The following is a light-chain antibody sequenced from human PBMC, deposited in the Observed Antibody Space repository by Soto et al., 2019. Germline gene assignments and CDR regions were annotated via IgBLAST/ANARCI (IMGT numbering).Light chain of an antibody. V-gene: IGKV4-1*01. CDR3: QQYYSTPLT. J-gene: IGKJ4*01. CDR2: WAF. Sequence: DIVMTQSPDSLAVSLGERAAINCKSSQSVLYSSNNKNYLAWYQQKPGQPPRLPIYWAFTRESGVPDRFSGSGSGTDFTLTISSLQAEDVAVYYCQQYYSTPLTFGGGTKVEI. CDR1: QSVLYSSNNKNY.